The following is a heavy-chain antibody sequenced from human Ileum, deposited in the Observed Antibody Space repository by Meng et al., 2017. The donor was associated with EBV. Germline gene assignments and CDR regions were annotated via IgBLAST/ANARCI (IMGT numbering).Heavy chain of an antibody. J-gene: IGHJ5*02. CDR1: GGPINSSSYY. D-gene: IGHD6-13*01. CDR2: IYYSGRT. V-gene: IGHV4-39*01. Sequence: QLQLQESGPGLVKPSVTLSLTCTVSGGPINSSSYYWGWIRQPPGKGLEWIGSIYYSGRTYYNPSLKSRVTISVDTSKNQFSLKLSSVTAADTAVYYCARPIAAAGWFDPWGQGTLVTVSS. CDR3: ARPIAAAGWFDP.